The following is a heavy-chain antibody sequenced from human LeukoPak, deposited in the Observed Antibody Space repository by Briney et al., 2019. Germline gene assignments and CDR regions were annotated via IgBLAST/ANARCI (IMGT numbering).Heavy chain of an antibody. Sequence: GGSLRLSCAASGFTFSSYGMHWVRQAPGKGLEWVAVIWYDGSNKYYADSVKGRFTISRDNSKNTLYLQMNSLRAEDTAVYYCARDYSGSYHHTFDYWGQGTLVTVSS. CDR3: ARDYSGSYHHTFDY. V-gene: IGHV3-33*01. J-gene: IGHJ4*02. CDR1: GFTFSSYG. CDR2: IWYDGSNK. D-gene: IGHD1-26*01.